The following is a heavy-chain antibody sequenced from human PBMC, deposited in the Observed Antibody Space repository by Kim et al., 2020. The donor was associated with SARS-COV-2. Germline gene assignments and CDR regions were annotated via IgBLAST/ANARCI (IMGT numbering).Heavy chain of an antibody. Sequence: NSHPSLKSRVTISVDTSKNQFSLKLSSVTAADTAVYYCARGGTYYYYMDVWGKGTTVTVSS. D-gene: IGHD1-1*01. CDR3: ARGGTYYYYMDV. J-gene: IGHJ6*03. V-gene: IGHV4-59*09.